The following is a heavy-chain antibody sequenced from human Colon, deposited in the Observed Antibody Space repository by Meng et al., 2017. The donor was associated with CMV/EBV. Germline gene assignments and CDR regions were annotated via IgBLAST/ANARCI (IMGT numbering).Heavy chain of an antibody. J-gene: IGHJ4*02. CDR2: LNPNSGDT. D-gene: IGHD3-10*01. Sequence: QVQLVQSGAAVKKPGASVKVSCKASGYTFTGYFMFWVRQAPGQGLEWMGSLNPNSGDTNSAQKFHGRLTMTRDTSIHTAYMELGSLRSDDTAVYYCATISGGDFDFWGQGTLVTVSS. V-gene: IGHV1-2*02. CDR3: ATISGGDFDF. CDR1: GYTFTGYF.